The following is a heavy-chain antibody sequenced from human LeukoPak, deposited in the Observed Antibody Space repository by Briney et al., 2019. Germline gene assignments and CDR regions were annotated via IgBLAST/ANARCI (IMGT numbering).Heavy chain of an antibody. Sequence: GGSLRLSCAASGFTFSSYGMHWVRQAPGKGLEWVAFIRYDRSNKYYADSVKGRFTISRDNSKNTLYLQMNSLRAEDTAVYYCAKDYCSGGSCSNWFDPWGQGTLVTVSS. J-gene: IGHJ5*02. CDR3: AKDYCSGGSCSNWFDP. D-gene: IGHD2-15*01. CDR1: GFTFSSYG. V-gene: IGHV3-30*02. CDR2: IRYDRSNK.